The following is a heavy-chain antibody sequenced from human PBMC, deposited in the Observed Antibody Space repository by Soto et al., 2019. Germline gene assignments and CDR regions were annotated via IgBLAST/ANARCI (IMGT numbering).Heavy chain of an antibody. CDR3: APHVSCSGGSCQYDAFAI. D-gene: IGHD2-15*01. CDR2: ITADGGT. CDR1: GFTVSSHA. Sequence: EVQVLESGGGLVQPGGSLRLSCEGSGFTVSSHAMTWIRQAPGKGPEWVSTITADGGTYYADSVKGRFAMSRDTSENKLYLQMNSLGGEDTAAYYCAPHVSCSGGSCQYDAFAIRGQGTMVTVSS. J-gene: IGHJ3*02. V-gene: IGHV3-23*01.